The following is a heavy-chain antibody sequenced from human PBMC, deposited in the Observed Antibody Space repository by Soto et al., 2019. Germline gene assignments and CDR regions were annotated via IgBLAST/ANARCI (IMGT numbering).Heavy chain of an antibody. CDR3: AKGPSEQWLVRAFDP. Sequence: EVQLLASGGALVQPGGSLRLSCAASGFTFSSHAMSWVRQAPGKGLEWVSTINGGGGSTYYADSVKGRFTISRDNSKNTLYLQMNSLRAEDTAVYHCAKGPSEQWLVRAFDPWGQGTLVTVSS. CDR2: INGGGGST. D-gene: IGHD6-19*01. V-gene: IGHV3-23*01. CDR1: GFTFSSHA. J-gene: IGHJ5*02.